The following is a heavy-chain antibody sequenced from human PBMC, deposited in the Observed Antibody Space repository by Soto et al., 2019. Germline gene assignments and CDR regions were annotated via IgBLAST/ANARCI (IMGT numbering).Heavy chain of an antibody. CDR1: GFTFSSYS. Sequence: GGSLRLSCAASGFTFSSYSMNWVRQAPGKGLEWVSSISSSSYIYYADSVKGRFTISRDNAKNSLYLQMNSLRAEDTAVYYCANTLYRSSWYIFYAFDIWGQGTMVTVSS. J-gene: IGHJ3*02. V-gene: IGHV3-21*01. CDR2: ISSSSYI. CDR3: ANTLYRSSWYIFYAFDI. D-gene: IGHD6-13*01.